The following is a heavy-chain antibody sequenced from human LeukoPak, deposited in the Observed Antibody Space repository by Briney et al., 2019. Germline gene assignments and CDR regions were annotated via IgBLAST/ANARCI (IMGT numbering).Heavy chain of an antibody. D-gene: IGHD3-3*01. CDR3: ARGTNVLRFLEWSYYFDY. Sequence: SETLSLTCAVYGGSFSGYYWSWIRQPPGKGLEWIGYIYYSGSTTYNASLMSRVTILVDTSKNQFSLKLSSVTAADAAVYYCARGTNVLRFLEWSYYFDYWGQGTLVTVSS. J-gene: IGHJ4*02. V-gene: IGHV4-59*01. CDR1: GGSFSGYY. CDR2: IYYSGST.